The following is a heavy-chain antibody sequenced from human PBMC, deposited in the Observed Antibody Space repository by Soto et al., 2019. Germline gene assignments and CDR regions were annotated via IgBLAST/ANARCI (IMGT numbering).Heavy chain of an antibody. CDR3: AREYCSGNTCYKRFDY. D-gene: IGHD2-15*01. CDR2: IIPIFGTA. J-gene: IGHJ4*02. CDR1: GGTFSSYA. Sequence: SVKVSCKASGGTFSSYAISWVRQAPGQGLEWMGGIIPIFGTANYAQKFQGWVTMTRDTSISTAYMELSRLRSDDTAVYYCAREYCSGNTCYKRFDYWGQGTLVTVSS. V-gene: IGHV1-69*05.